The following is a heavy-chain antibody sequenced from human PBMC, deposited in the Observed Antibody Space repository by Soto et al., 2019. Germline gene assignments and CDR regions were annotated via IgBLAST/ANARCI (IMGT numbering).Heavy chain of an antibody. V-gene: IGHV4-30-4*01. Sequence: SETLSLSCTVSGGSISSCDYYWSWIRQPPGKGLEWIGYIYYSGSTYYNPSLKSRVTISVDTSKNQFSLKLSSVTAADTAVYYCARVRIQRLYYFDYWGQGTLVTVSS. J-gene: IGHJ4*02. D-gene: IGHD5-18*01. CDR2: IYYSGST. CDR1: GGSISSCDYY. CDR3: ARVRIQRLYYFDY.